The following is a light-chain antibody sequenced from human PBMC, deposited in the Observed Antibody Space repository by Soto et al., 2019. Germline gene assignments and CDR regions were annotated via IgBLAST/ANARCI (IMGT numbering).Light chain of an antibody. CDR3: YSYAGRNIWV. Sequence: QSALAQPPSASGSPGQSVTISCTGSGSDIGSYNFVSWYQQHPGKAPILMIFGVTERPSGVPDRFSGSKSGNTASLTVSGLQADDEAVYYCYSYAGRNIWVFGGGTQLTVL. CDR1: GSDIGSYNF. J-gene: IGLJ3*02. V-gene: IGLV2-8*01. CDR2: GVT.